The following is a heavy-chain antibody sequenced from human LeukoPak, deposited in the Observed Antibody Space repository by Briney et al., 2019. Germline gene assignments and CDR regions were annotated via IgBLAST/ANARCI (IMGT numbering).Heavy chain of an antibody. D-gene: IGHD3-22*01. CDR2: ISGSGGST. V-gene: IGHV3-23*01. J-gene: IGHJ4*02. CDR3: AKDEEHYDSSAPFDY. CDR1: GLTFSSYA. Sequence: PGGSLRLSCAASGLTFSSYAMSWVRQAPGKGLEWVSAISGSGGSTYYADSVKGRFTISRDNSKNTLYLQMNSLRAEDTAVYYCAKDEEHYDSSAPFDYWGQGTLVTVSS.